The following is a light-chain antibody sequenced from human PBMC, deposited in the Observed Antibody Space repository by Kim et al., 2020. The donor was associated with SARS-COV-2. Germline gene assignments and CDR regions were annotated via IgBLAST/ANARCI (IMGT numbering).Light chain of an antibody. J-gene: IGKJ1*01. CDR2: GAS. V-gene: IGKV3-20*01. Sequence: PGERATLSCSASQSVSSSYLAWYQQKPGQAPRLLIYGASSRATGIPDRFSGSGSGTDFTLTISRLEPEDFAVYYCQQYGSSLTWTFGQGTKVDIK. CDR1: QSVSSSY. CDR3: QQYGSSLTWT.